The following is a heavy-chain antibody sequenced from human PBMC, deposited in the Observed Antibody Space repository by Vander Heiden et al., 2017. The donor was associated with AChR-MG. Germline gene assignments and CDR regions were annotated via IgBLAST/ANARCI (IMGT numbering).Heavy chain of an antibody. CDR1: GGPISSGSYY. J-gene: IGHJ5*02. CDR2: IYTSGST. CDR3: ARMPIQMTTLDP. Sequence: QVQLQESGPGLVKPSQTLSLTCTVPGGPISSGSYYWSWIRQPAGKGLEWIGRIYTSGSTNYNPSLKSRVTISVDTSKNQFSLKLSSVTAADTAVYYCARMPIQMTTLDPWGQGTLVTVSS. V-gene: IGHV4-61*02. D-gene: IGHD4-17*01.